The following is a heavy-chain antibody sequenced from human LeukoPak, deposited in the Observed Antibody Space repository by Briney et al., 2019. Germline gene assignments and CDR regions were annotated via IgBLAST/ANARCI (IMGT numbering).Heavy chain of an antibody. V-gene: IGHV3-9*03. CDR3: AKGGGYYYDSSGYLDY. Sequence: PGGSLRLSCAASGFTFDDYAMHWVRQAPGKGLEWVSGISWSSGSIDYADSVKGRFTISRDNAKNSLYLQMNSLRAEDMALYYCAKGGGYYYDSSGYLDYWGQGTLVTVSS. J-gene: IGHJ4*02. D-gene: IGHD3-22*01. CDR2: ISWSSGSI. CDR1: GFTFDDYA.